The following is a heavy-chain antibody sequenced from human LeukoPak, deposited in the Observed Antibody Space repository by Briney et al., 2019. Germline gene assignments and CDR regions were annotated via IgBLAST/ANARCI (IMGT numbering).Heavy chain of an antibody. CDR3: ARDGYNPIDY. CDR2: IYYSGST. V-gene: IGHV4-39*02. Sequence: SETLSLTCTVSGGSISSDSYYWGWIRQPPGKGLEWIGNIYYSGSTYYNPSLKSRVTISVDTSKNQFSLNLRSVTAADTAVYYCARDGYNPIDYWGQGPWSPSPQ. CDR1: GGSISSDSYY. D-gene: IGHD5-24*01. J-gene: IGHJ4*02.